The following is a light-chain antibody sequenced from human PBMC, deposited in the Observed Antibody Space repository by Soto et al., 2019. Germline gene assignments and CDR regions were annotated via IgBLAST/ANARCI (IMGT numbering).Light chain of an antibody. Sequence: QSALTQPASVSGSPGQSIAISCTGTSRDIGSYHYVSWYQHHPGKAPKLLIYEVSNRPSGVSDRFSGSKSGNTASLTISGLQAEDGADYYCSSYASSSTLVFGGGTKLTVL. CDR1: SRDIGSYHY. CDR2: EVS. V-gene: IGLV2-14*01. J-gene: IGLJ2*01. CDR3: SSYASSSTLV.